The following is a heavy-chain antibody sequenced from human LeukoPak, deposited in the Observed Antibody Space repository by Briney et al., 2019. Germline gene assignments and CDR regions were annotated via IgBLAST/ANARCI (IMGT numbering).Heavy chain of an antibody. CDR3: ARVFSGSYATNWFDP. V-gene: IGHV4-61*02. D-gene: IGHD1-26*01. CDR1: GGSISSGSYY. J-gene: IGHJ5*02. CDR2: IYTSGST. Sequence: PSETLSLTCTVPGGSISSGSYYWSWIRQPAGKGLEWIGRIYTSGSTNYNPSLKSRVTISVDTSKNQFSLKLSSVTAADTAVYYCARVFSGSYATNWFDPWGQGTLVTVSS.